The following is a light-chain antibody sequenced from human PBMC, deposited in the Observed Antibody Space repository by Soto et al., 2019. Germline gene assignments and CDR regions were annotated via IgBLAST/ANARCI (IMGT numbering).Light chain of an antibody. V-gene: IGKV3-20*01. Sequence: VLTQSPVTLSLSPGERAXXXXXXSQSVSSNYLAWYQHKPGQTPTLLIYGTSTRAPGVPNRFSGRSSGADFTLTISGLEPEDFAVYYCQQYDDSPMTFGGGTKVDIK. J-gene: IGKJ4*02. CDR2: GTS. CDR3: QQYDDSPMT. CDR1: QSVSSNY.